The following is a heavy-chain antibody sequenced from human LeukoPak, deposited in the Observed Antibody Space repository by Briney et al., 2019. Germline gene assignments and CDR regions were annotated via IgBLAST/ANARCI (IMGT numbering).Heavy chain of an antibody. CDR1: GRSFSGYY. J-gene: IGHJ4*02. V-gene: IGHV4-34*01. CDR3: ARRKSVGLDY. CDR2: INHSGST. Sequence: SSETLSLTCAVYGRSFSGYYWSWIRQPPGKGLEWIGEINHSGSTNYNPSLKSRVTISVDTSKNQFSLKLSSVTAADTAVYYCARRKSVGLDYWGQGTLVTVSS.